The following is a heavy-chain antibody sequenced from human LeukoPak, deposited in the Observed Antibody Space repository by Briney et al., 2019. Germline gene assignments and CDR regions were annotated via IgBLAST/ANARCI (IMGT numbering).Heavy chain of an antibody. CDR1: GGSMTDYF. CDR3: ARDLGVKRAFTP. Sequence: PSETLSLTCSVSGGSMTDYFWTWIRQPPGKGLEYIGCIHNSGGTSYNPSLKNRVPMSLDTSKNRFSLTLNSVTAADTAIYYCARDLGVKRAFTPWGQGTLVTVSS. J-gene: IGHJ5*02. CDR2: IHNSGGT. D-gene: IGHD3-3*01. V-gene: IGHV4-59*01.